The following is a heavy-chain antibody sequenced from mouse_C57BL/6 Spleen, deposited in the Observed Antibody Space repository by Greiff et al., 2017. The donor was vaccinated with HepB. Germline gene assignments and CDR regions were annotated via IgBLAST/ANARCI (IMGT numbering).Heavy chain of an antibody. CDR1: GYTFTDYN. CDR2: INPNNGGT. J-gene: IGHJ4*01. Sequence: EVQLQQSGPELVKPGASVKMSCKASGYTFTDYNMHWVKQSHGKSLEWIGYINPNNGGTSYNQKFKGKATLTVNKSSSTAYMELRSLTSEDSAVYYCASATVVATDAMDYWGQGTSVTVSS. CDR3: ASATVVATDAMDY. D-gene: IGHD1-1*01. V-gene: IGHV1-22*01.